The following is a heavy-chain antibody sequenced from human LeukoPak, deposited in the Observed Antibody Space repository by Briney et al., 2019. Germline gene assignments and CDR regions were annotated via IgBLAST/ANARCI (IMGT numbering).Heavy chain of an antibody. V-gene: IGHV1-18*01. D-gene: IGHD2-15*01. CDR2: SSGYNDDT. CDR3: AKDFYNSGGRWYDCFDI. CDR1: GYTFSNFG. Sequence: GAPVKVSCKASGYTFSNFGISWVRQAPGQGLEWMGWSSGYNDDTHYAQKFQGRVTMTTDTSTNTAYMDLRSLRSDDTAIYYCAKDFYNSGGRWYDCFDIWGQGTMVTVSS. J-gene: IGHJ3*02.